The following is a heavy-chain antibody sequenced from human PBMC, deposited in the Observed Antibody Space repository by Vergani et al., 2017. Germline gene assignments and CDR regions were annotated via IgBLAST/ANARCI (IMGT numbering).Heavy chain of an antibody. CDR2: INRGSTT. Sequence: EVQLLESGGGLVQPGGSLRVSCAASGFTFSSDAMSWVRKAPGKGLEWVSAINRGSTTYYADSVKGRFTISRDNSKNTVFLQMNSLRAEDTAVYYCAKEGRSGITPFVADWGQGTLVTVSS. D-gene: IGHD1-14*01. V-gene: IGHV3-23*01. CDR3: AKEGRSGITPFVAD. J-gene: IGHJ4*02. CDR1: GFTFSSDA.